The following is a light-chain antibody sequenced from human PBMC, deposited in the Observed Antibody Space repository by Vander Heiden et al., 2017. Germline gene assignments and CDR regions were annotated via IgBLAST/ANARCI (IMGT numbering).Light chain of an antibody. J-gene: IGLJ3*02. CDR1: TSNIGAGYD. CDR3: QSYDNSLRGWV. V-gene: IGLV1-40*01. CDR2: VDN. Sequence: QSVLTQPPSVSGAPGPRVPISCTGITSNIGAGYDVHWYQQVPGRAPKLLIYVDNNRPSGVPDRFSGSRSGTSASLAITGLQAEDEADYYCQSYDNSLRGWVFGGGTKLTVL.